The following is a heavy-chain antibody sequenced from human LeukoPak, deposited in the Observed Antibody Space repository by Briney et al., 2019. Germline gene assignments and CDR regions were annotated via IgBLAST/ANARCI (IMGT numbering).Heavy chain of an antibody. CDR2: IYYSGST. CDR3: ARVTGYMIEDYFDY. D-gene: IGHD3-22*01. Sequence: SETLSLTCTVSGGSISSYYWSRIRQPPGQGLEWIGDIYYSGSTNYNPSLKSRVTISVDTSKNQFSLKLRSVTAADTAVYYCARVTGYMIEDYFDYWGQGILVTVSS. V-gene: IGHV4-59*01. CDR1: GGSISSYY. J-gene: IGHJ4*02.